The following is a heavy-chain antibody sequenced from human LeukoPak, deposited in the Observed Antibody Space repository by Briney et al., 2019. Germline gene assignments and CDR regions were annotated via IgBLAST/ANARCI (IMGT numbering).Heavy chain of an antibody. CDR3: AKDFTSWFTGGFDY. J-gene: IGHJ4*02. Sequence: GGSLRLSCAASGFSSFAMNWVRQAPGKGLEWVSSITGSGSTTYYTDSVNGRFIISRDISKNTLYLQMNGLRAEDTAGYYCAKDFTSWFTGGFDYWGQGTLVTVSS. V-gene: IGHV3-23*01. CDR2: ITGSGSTT. D-gene: IGHD3-10*01. CDR1: GFSSFA.